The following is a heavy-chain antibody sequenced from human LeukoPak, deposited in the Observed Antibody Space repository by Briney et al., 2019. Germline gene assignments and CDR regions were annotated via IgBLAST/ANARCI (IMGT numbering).Heavy chain of an antibody. CDR2: ISSSGSTI. D-gene: IGHD1-26*01. Sequence: GGSLRLSCAASGFTFSNYYMSWIRQAPGKGLEWVSYISSSGSTIYYADSVKGRFTISRDNAKNSLYLHMNSLRAEDTAVYYCARDTEYSGSYPLDYWGQGTLVTVSS. CDR1: GFTFSNYY. CDR3: ARDTEYSGSYPLDY. J-gene: IGHJ4*02. V-gene: IGHV3-11*01.